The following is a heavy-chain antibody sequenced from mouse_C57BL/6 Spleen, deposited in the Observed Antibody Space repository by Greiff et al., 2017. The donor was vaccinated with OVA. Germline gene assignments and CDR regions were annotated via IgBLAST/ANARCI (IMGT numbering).Heavy chain of an antibody. CDR2: IDPSDSYT. J-gene: IGHJ3*01. CDR1: GYTFTSYW. D-gene: IGHD2-5*01. CDR3: ARKDYSSWFAY. V-gene: IGHV1-69*01. Sequence: QQSCKASGYTFTSYWMHWVKQRPGQGLEWIGEIDPSDSYTNYNQKFKGKSTLTVDKSSSTAYMQLSSLTSEDSAVYYCARKDYSSWFAYWGQGTLVTVSA.